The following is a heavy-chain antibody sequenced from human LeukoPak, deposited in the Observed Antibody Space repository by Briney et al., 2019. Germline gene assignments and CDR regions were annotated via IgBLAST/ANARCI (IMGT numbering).Heavy chain of an antibody. Sequence: GGSLRLSCAASGFTFSSYSMNWVRQAPGKGLEWVSSISSSSSYIYYADSVKGRFTISRDNAKNSLYLQMNSLRAEDTAVYYCANSAIVVVPAAIGWFDPWGQGTLVTVSS. CDR1: GFTFSSYS. J-gene: IGHJ5*02. D-gene: IGHD2-2*01. V-gene: IGHV3-21*01. CDR2: ISSSSSYI. CDR3: ANSAIVVVPAAIGWFDP.